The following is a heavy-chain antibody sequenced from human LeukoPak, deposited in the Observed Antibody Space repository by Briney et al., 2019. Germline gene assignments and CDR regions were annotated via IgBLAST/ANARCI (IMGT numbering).Heavy chain of an antibody. D-gene: IGHD1-26*01. Sequence: PGGSLRLSCAASGFTFDDYGMSWVRQAPGKGLEWVSGINWNGGSTGYADSVKGRFAISRDNAKNSLYLQMSSLTAADTAVYYCAKGRSIGTYYTFDHWGQGTLVTVSS. CDR2: INWNGGST. CDR3: AKGRSIGTYYTFDH. J-gene: IGHJ4*02. CDR1: GFTFDDYG. V-gene: IGHV3-20*04.